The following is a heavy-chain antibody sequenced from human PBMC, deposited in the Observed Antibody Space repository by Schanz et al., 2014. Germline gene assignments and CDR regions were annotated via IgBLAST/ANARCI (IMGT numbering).Heavy chain of an antibody. CDR3: AKSLESCPGGRCSRGYFDY. V-gene: IGHV3-48*01. Sequence: EVQLLESGGGLVQPGGSLRLSCLASGFAFSSYGMNWLRQAPGKGLEWVSYISGSSRTIYYADSMKGRFTVSRDNAENSLYLQMNSLRAEDTAVYYCAKSLESCPGGRCSRGYFDYWGQGTLVTVSS. CDR2: ISGSSRTI. CDR1: GFAFSSYG. D-gene: IGHD2-8*02. J-gene: IGHJ4*02.